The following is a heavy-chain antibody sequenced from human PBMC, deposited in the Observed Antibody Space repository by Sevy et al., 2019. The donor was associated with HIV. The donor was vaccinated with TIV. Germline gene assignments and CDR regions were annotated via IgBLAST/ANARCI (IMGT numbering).Heavy chain of an antibody. Sequence: GESLKISCKGSGNSFSTYWIAWVRQMPGKGLEWMGIIYPGDSVPRYRPSFQGHVIISADKSINTAYLQWSSPEASDTAIYYCARLREEGDYFDYWGQRTLVTVSS. D-gene: IGHD1-26*01. CDR1: GNSFSTYW. CDR2: IYPGDSVP. V-gene: IGHV5-51*01. CDR3: ARLREEGDYFDY. J-gene: IGHJ4*02.